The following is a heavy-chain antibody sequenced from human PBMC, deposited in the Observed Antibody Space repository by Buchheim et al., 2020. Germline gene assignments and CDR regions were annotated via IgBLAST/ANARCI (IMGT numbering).Heavy chain of an antibody. V-gene: IGHV3-23*01. CDR1: GFTFSNYA. D-gene: IGHD3-10*01. CDR3: AKEVVGVSGLYFDY. CDR2: ISGSGGSK. J-gene: IGHJ4*02. Sequence: EVQVLEAGGGLVQPGGSLRISCAASGFTFSNYAMSWVRQAPGKGLEWVSSISGSGGSKFYADSVKGRFTISRDNSKNTLYLQMNSLTADDTAVFFCAKEVVGVSGLYFDYWGQGTL.